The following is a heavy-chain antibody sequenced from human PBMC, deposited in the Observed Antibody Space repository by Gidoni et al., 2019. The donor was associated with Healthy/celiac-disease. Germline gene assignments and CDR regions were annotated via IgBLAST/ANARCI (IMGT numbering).Heavy chain of an antibody. V-gene: IGHV3-30*01. CDR2: ISYDGSNK. Sequence: QVQLVESGGGVVQPGSSRRLSCAASGFTFSSYAMHWVRQAPGQGLEVVAVISYDGSNKYYADSVKGRFTISRDNSKNTLYLQMNSLRAEDTAVYYCARDGLLWFRNRSYGMDVWGQGTTVTVSS. J-gene: IGHJ6*02. CDR3: ARDGLLWFRNRSYGMDV. CDR1: GFTFSSYA. D-gene: IGHD3-10*01.